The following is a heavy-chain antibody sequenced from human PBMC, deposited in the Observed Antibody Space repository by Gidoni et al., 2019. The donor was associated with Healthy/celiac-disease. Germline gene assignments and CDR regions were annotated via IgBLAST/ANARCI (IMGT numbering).Heavy chain of an antibody. V-gene: IGHV3-21*01. CDR1: GFTFSSSS. CDR3: AREGIVDTAMADAFDI. D-gene: IGHD5-18*01. CDR2: ISSSSSYI. J-gene: IGHJ3*02. Sequence: EVQLVESGGGLVKPGGSLRLSCAASGFTFSSSSMNWVRQAPGKGLEWVSSISSSSSYIYYADSVKGRFTISRDNAKNSLYLQMNSLRAEDTAVYYCAREGIVDTAMADAFDIWGQGTMVTVSS.